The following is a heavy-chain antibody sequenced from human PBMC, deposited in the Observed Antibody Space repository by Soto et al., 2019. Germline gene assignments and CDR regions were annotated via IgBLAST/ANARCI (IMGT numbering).Heavy chain of an antibody. V-gene: IGHV1-46*01. J-gene: IGHJ4*02. CDR3: AKTLWTNNYRFDH. CDR1: GYSFTSHY. D-gene: IGHD2-21*01. Sequence: GASVKVSCKAIGYSFTSHYMHWVRQAPGQGLEWMGTIYPGGVNIGYAQKFKGRFTISRDNSKNTVYLQMDSLRAEDTAVYYCAKTLWTNNYRFDHWGQGTLVTVSS. CDR2: IYPGGVNI.